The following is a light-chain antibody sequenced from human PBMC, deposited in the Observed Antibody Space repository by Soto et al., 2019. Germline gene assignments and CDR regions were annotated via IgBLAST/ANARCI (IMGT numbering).Light chain of an antibody. J-gene: IGKJ1*01. CDR3: HQSENSPWT. Sequence: EIVLTQSPGTLSMSKGERATLSCRASQSVSSNYLAWYQQKPGQAPRLLIYGASSRATGIPDRFSGSGSGTDFTLTITRLEPDDLAVYYCHQSENSPWTFGQGTKVDIK. V-gene: IGKV3-20*01. CDR2: GAS. CDR1: QSVSSNY.